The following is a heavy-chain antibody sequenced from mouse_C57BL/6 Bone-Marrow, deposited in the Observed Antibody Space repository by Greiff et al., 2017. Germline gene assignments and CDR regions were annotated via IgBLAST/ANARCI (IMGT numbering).Heavy chain of an antibody. CDR2: ISNLAYSI. D-gene: IGHD1-1*01. J-gene: IGHJ4*01. V-gene: IGHV5-15*01. CDR1: GFTFSDYG. Sequence: EVKVIESGGGLVQPGGSLKLSCAASGFTFSDYGMAWVRQAPRKGPEWVAFISNLAYSIYYADTVTGRFTISRENAKNTLYLEMSSLRSEDTAMYYCARHKTTVVDYAMDYWGQGTSVTVSS. CDR3: ARHKTTVVDYAMDY.